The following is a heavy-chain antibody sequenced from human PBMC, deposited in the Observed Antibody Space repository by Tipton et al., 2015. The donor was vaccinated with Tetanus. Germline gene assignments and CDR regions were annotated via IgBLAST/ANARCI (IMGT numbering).Heavy chain of an antibody. D-gene: IGHD1-1*01. CDR3: VRAPYNSPGKYYFDY. CDR1: GVSMRNGGFS. V-gene: IGHV4-30-2*01. CDR2: TYHTGGT. Sequence: LRLSCTVSGVSMRNGGFSWSWTRQPPGKGLEWIGYTYHTGGTYYNPSLKSRVTISVDRSSDQFSLRLTSVTAADTAIYYCVRAPYNSPGKYYFDYWGQGTLVTVSS. J-gene: IGHJ4*02.